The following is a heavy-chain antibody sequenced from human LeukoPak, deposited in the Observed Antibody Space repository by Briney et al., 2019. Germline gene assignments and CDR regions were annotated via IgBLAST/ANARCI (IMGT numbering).Heavy chain of an antibody. CDR1: SLSFSNAW. CDR3: TTGNWGPY. CDR2: IKSKTDGGTG. D-gene: IGHD7-27*01. Sequence: GGSLRLSCAASSLSFSNAWMNWVRQAPGKGLEWVGLIKSKTDGGTGDYAAPVKGRFTISRDDSKNTLYLQMNSLKTEDTAVYYCTTGNWGPYWGQGTLVTVSS. V-gene: IGHV3-15*07. J-gene: IGHJ4*02.